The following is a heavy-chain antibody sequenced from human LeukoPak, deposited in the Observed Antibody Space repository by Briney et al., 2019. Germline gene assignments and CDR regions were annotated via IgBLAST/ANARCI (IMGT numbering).Heavy chain of an antibody. CDR3: ARQPALTHSHSDY. J-gene: IGHJ4*02. V-gene: IGHV4-4*02. CDR2: IYHSGST. Sequence: SGTLSLTCAVSGGSISSSNWWSWVRQPPGKGLEWIGEIYHSGSTYYNPSPKSRVTISVDSSKNQFSLKLTSVTAADTAMYYCARQPALTHSHSDYWGQGTLVTVSS. CDR1: GGSISSSNW.